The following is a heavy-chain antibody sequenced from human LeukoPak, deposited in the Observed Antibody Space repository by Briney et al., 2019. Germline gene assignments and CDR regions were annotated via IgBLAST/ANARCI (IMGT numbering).Heavy chain of an antibody. CDR1: GFTFSSYA. J-gene: IGHJ4*02. CDR2: ISGSGGST. CDR3: AKGISGSYPRSVPQDY. Sequence: PGGSLRLSCAASGFTFSSYAMSWVRQAPGKGLEWVSAISGSGGSTYYADSVKGRFTISRDNSKNTLYLQMNSLRAEDTAVYYCAKGISGSYPRSVPQDYWGQGTLVTVSS. D-gene: IGHD1-26*01. V-gene: IGHV3-23*01.